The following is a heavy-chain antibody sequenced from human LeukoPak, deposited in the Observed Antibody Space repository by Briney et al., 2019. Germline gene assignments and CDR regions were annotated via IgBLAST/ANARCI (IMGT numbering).Heavy chain of an antibody. Sequence: SETLSLTCTVSGGSISSYYWSWIRQPPGEGLEWIGYIYYSGSTNYNPSLKSRVTISVDTSKNQFSLKLSSVTAADTAVYYCARHERESSGWKYFDYWGQGTLVTVSS. CDR3: ARHERESSGWKYFDY. CDR2: IYYSGST. D-gene: IGHD6-19*01. V-gene: IGHV4-59*08. J-gene: IGHJ4*02. CDR1: GGSISSYY.